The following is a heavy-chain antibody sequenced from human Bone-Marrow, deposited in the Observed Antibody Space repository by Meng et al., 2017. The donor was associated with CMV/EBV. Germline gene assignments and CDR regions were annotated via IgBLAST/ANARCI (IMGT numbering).Heavy chain of an antibody. V-gene: IGHV3-21*05. Sequence: GESLKISCAASGFTFSSYSMNWVRQAPGKGLEWISYISGDGSDLFYGDSVRGRFTISRDNAKNSLYLQINSLRVEDTAVYYCVRDILRVGITYYFDYWGQGTLVTVSS. D-gene: IGHD1-26*01. J-gene: IGHJ4*02. CDR2: ISGDGSDL. CDR3: VRDILRVGITYYFDY. CDR1: GFTFSSYS.